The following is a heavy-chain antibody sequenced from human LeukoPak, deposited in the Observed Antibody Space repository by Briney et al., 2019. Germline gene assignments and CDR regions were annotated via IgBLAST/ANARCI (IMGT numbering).Heavy chain of an antibody. CDR3: ARKGRGVNDAFDI. Sequence: SETLPLTCAVYGGSFSGYYWSWIRQPPGKGLEWIGEINHSGSTNYNPSLKSRVTISVDTSKNQFSLKLSSVTAADTAVYYCARKGRGVNDAFDIWGQGTMVTVSS. V-gene: IGHV4-34*01. J-gene: IGHJ3*02. CDR1: GGSFSGYY. CDR2: INHSGST. D-gene: IGHD3-10*01.